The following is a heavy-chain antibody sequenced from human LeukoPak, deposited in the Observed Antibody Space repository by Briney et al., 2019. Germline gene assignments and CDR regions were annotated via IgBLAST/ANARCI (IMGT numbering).Heavy chain of an antibody. CDR2: ISFDGTIK. J-gene: IGHJ4*02. CDR3: ARRSSGSPPYYFDY. Sequence: GGSLRLSCAASGFTFSNYAMHWVRQAPGKGLEWVALISFDGTIKYYADSVKGRSSISRDNAKNTLYLQMNSLRAEDTAVYYCARRSSGSPPYYFDYWGQGTLVTVSS. CDR1: GFTFSNYA. V-gene: IGHV3-30*03. D-gene: IGHD1-26*01.